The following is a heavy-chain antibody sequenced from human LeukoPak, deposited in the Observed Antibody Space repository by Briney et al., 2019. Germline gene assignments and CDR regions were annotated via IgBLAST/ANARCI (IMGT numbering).Heavy chain of an antibody. D-gene: IGHD2-2*01. CDR3: TRAVGLGPGAHFDQ. CDR2: IPTSGISV. CDR1: GFNFSRYY. J-gene: IGHJ4*02. V-gene: IGHV3-11*01. Sequence: GGSLRLSCAASGFNFSRYYMSWVRQTPGKALEWISYIPTSGISVQYADSVRGRFTASRDDAKNSLHLQMDSPRVEDTAVYYCTRAVGLGPGAHFDQWGQGALVIVSS.